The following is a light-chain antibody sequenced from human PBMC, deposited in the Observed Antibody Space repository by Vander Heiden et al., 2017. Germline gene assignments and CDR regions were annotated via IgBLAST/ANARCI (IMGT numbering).Light chain of an antibody. V-gene: IGLV1-40*01. CDR2: DNI. CDR1: TSTIGAGYD. J-gene: IGLJ2*01. CDR3: QSYDSSLGGHVV. Sequence: QSLLTHPPSVSGAPGQRVTISCTGSTSTIGAGYDVHWYQQLPGTAPKLLIYDNINRPSGVPDRFSGSKSGTSASLAITGLQAEDEADYYCQSYDSSLGGHVVFGGGTKLTVL.